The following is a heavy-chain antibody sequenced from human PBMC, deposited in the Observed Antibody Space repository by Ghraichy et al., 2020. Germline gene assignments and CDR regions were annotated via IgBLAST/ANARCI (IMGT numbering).Heavy chain of an antibody. CDR2: IYHSGST. J-gene: IGHJ6*02. Sequence: SETLSLTCSVSGYSISSGYYWGWIRQPPEKGLEWIGSIYHSGSTYYNPSLKSRVTISVDTSKNQFSLKLSSVTAADTAIYYCAKASYSSAWNQDHYGMDVGGQGTTVTVSS. CDR3: AKASYSSAWNQDHYGMDV. V-gene: IGHV4-38-2*02. D-gene: IGHD6-19*01. CDR1: GYSISSGYY.